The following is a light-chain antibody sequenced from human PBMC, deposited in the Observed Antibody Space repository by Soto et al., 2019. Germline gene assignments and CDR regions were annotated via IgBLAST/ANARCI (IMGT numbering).Light chain of an antibody. CDR3: SSYTGGNPSYV. CDR2: GNN. CDR1: SSNIGAGYD. J-gene: IGLJ1*01. V-gene: IGLV1-40*01. Sequence: QSALTQPPSVSGAPGQTFTISCTGSSSNIGAGYDVHWYQQLPGRAPQLLIFGNNNRPSGVPGRFSGSKSGTSASLAIAGLQVEDEADYYCSSYTGGNPSYVFGTGTKLTVL.